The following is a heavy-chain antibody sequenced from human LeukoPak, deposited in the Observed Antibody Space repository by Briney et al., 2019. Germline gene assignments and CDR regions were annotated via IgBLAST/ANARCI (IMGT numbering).Heavy chain of an antibody. CDR3: GARPGEVAVPYDY. J-gene: IGHJ4*02. CDR1: GFTFSSYW. Sequence: GGSLRLSCAASGFTFSSYWMTWVRQAPGKGLEWVSVISGSGDFTYYADSVKGRFTISRDSSKNTLYLQMHSLRGEDTAVFYCGARPGEVAVPYDYWGQGTLVTVSS. CDR2: ISGSGDFT. D-gene: IGHD2-21*01. V-gene: IGHV3-23*01.